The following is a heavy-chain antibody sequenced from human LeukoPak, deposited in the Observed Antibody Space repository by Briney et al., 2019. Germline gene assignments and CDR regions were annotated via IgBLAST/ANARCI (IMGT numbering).Heavy chain of an antibody. Sequence: GGSLRLSCVASGFTFRSYAMSWVRQAPGKGLEWVSTISGSGGTTYHADSVKGRFTISRDNSKNTLYVQMNSLRAEDTAIYYCAKRLSSGSYFAAFDYWGQGTLVTVSS. CDR1: GFTFRSYA. CDR3: AKRLSSGSYFAAFDY. J-gene: IGHJ4*02. D-gene: IGHD1-26*01. CDR2: ISGSGGTT. V-gene: IGHV3-23*01.